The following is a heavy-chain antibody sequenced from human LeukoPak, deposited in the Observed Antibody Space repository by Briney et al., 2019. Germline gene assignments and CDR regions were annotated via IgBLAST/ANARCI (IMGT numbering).Heavy chain of an antibody. V-gene: IGHV4-39*01. D-gene: IGHD5-18*01. J-gene: IGHJ4*02. Sequence: TASETLSLTCTVSGGSISSSNYYWGWIRQPPGKGLEWIGSVYYTGSTYYNPSLKSRVTISVDTSKNQFSLKLNSVTAADTAVYYCARPGYSSGPYYFDYWGQGTLVTVSS. CDR3: ARPGYSSGPYYFDY. CDR2: VYYTGST. CDR1: GGSISSSNYY.